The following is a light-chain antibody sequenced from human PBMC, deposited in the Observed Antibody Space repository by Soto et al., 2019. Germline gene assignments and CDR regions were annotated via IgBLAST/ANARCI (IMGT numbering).Light chain of an antibody. J-gene: IGLJ1*01. CDR2: VNSDGSH. CDR3: QTWATGSYV. CDR1: RGHSNYA. V-gene: IGLV4-69*01. Sequence: QPVLTQSPSASASLGASVKLTCTLSRGHSNYAIAWHQQQSEKGPRYLMKVNSDGSHSKGDGIPDRFSGSSSGAERYLSISSIQSEDEADYYCQTWATGSYVCGTGTKVNVL.